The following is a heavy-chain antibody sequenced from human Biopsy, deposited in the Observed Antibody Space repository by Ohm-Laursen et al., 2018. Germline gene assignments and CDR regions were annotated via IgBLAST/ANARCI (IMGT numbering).Heavy chain of an antibody. CDR2: IFYSGTT. CDR1: GVSISSGPYY. CDR3: ARFQAGTIEVY. D-gene: IGHD3-3*01. V-gene: IGHV4-39*01. J-gene: IGHJ4*02. Sequence: GTLSLTCAVSGVSISSGPYYWGWIRQPPGKGLEWIGHIFYSGTTSYNPSQKSRITISVDTSKTQFSLRLNSVTAADTAVYYCARFQAGTIEVYWGQGTLVTVSS.